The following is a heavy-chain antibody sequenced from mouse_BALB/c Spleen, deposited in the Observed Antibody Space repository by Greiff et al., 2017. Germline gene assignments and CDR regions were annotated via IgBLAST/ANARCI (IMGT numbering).Heavy chain of an antibody. D-gene: IGHD1-2*01. CDR1: GFTFSDYY. Sequence: EVNLVESGGGLVKPGGSLKLSCAASGFTFSDYYMYWVRQTPEKRLEWVATISDGGSYTYYPDSVKGRFTISRDNAKNNLYLQMSSLKSEDTAMYYCARDVGYGSYAMDYWGQGTSVTVSS. J-gene: IGHJ4*01. V-gene: IGHV5-4*02. CDR2: ISDGGSYT. CDR3: ARDVGYGSYAMDY.